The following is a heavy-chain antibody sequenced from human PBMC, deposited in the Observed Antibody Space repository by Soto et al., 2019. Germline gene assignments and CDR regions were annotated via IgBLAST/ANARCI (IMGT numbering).Heavy chain of an antibody. CDR2: IYSSGNT. CDR3: ASPREGYYYDT. D-gene: IGHD3-22*01. CDR1: VRSIISSGYY. Sequence: SETLSLTCTFSVRSIISSGYYWGWIRQPPGKGLQWIGNIYSSGNTYYNPSLRSRVAISVDPSKNQFSLRLSSVTAADTAVYFCASPREGYYYDTWGQGTLVTVSS. J-gene: IGHJ4*02. V-gene: IGHV4-39*01.